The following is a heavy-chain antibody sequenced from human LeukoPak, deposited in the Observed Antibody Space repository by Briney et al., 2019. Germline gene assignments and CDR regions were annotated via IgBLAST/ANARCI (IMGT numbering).Heavy chain of an antibody. D-gene: IGHD3-10*01. J-gene: IGHJ6*02. Sequence: SETLSLTCAVSGGSISSSNWWSWVRQPPGKGLEWIGEIYHSGSTNYNPSLKSRVTISVDKSKNQFSLKLSPVTAADTAVYYCARERYGPYYYYGMDVWGQGTTVTVSS. CDR3: ARERYGPYYYYGMDV. V-gene: IGHV4-4*02. CDR2: IYHSGST. CDR1: GGSISSSNW.